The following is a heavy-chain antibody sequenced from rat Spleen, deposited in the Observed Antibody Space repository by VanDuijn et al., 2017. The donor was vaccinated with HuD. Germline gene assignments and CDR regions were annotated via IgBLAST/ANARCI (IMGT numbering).Heavy chain of an antibody. Sequence: QVQLKESGPGLVQPSQTLSLTCTVSGFSLTSNGVSWVRQPPGKGLEWIAAISSGGSPYYNSALKSRLSISRDTSKNQVFLKMNSLQSEDTTTYYCARDGGYGYRFDYWGQGVMVTVSS. CDR1: GFSLTSNG. CDR2: ISSGGSP. V-gene: IGHV2S12*01. CDR3: ARDGGYGYRFDY. J-gene: IGHJ2*01. D-gene: IGHD1-7*01.